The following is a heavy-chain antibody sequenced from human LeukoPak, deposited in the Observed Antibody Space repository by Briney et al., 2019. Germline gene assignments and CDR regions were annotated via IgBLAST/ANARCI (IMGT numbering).Heavy chain of an antibody. V-gene: IGHV3-33*06. Sequence: GRPLRLSCAASGFTFSSYGMHWVRQAPGKGLEWVAVIWYDGSDKYYADSVKGRFTISRDNSKNTLYLQMNSLRAEDTAVYYCAKDSLPYSSSWYDYWGQGTLVTVSS. D-gene: IGHD6-13*01. CDR2: IWYDGSDK. CDR1: GFTFSSYG. J-gene: IGHJ4*02. CDR3: AKDSLPYSSSWYDY.